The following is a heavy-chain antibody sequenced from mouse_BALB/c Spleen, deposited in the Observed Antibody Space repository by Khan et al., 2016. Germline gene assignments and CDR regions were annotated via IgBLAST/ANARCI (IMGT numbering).Heavy chain of an antibody. D-gene: IGHD2-2*01. CDR2: IDPENGDT. J-gene: IGHJ2*01. Sequence: VRLQQSGAELVRSGASVKLSCTASVFNIKDYYMHWVKQRPEQGLEWIGWIDPENGDTEYAPKFQGKATMTADTSSNAAYLQFSSLTSEDSAVCYCNAIYYGNDVYFDYWGQGTTLTVSS. CDR3: NAIYYGNDVYFDY. CDR1: VFNIKDYY. V-gene: IGHV14-4*02.